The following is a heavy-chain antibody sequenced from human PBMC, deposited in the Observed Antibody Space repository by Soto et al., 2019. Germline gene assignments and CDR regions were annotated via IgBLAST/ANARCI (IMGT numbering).Heavy chain of an antibody. V-gene: IGHV3-48*01. CDR3: ARILYSSQRDGVDV. CDR2: ISSGSDTI. J-gene: IGHJ6*02. CDR1: GFTCSRYG. D-gene: IGHD2-8*01. Sequence: LGGSLRLSCAASGFTCSRYGMHWVRQAPGNGLEWVSSISSGSDTIFYADSVKGRFTISRDNSRSTLYLQMNRLRAEDMAIYYCARILYSSQRDGVDVWGQGTTVTVSS.